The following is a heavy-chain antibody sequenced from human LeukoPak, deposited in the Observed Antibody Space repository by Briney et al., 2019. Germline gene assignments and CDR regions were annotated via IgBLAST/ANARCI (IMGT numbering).Heavy chain of an antibody. J-gene: IGHJ4*02. CDR1: GGSITTYY. D-gene: IGHD3-22*01. V-gene: IGHV4-59*01. CDR3: ATYYYDSSGYLSRFDY. CDR2: IYYSGST. Sequence: PSETLSLTCTVSGGSITTYYWSWIRQPPGKELEWIGYIYYSGSTNYNPSLKSRVTISVDTSKNQFSLKLSSVTAADTAVYYCATYYYDSSGYLSRFDYWGQGTLVTVSS.